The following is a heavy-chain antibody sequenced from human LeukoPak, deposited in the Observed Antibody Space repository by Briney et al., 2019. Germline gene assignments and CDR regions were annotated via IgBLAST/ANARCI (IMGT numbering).Heavy chain of an antibody. V-gene: IGHV4-38-2*02. CDR3: ARGRKYISGYRVTELGSGYLDY. CDR1: GYSISGGYY. Sequence: SETLSLTCTVSGYSISGGYYWGWIRQPPGEGLEWIGSIYHSGRTFYNPSLKSRVTISVDTSKNQFSLKLNSVTAADTAVYYCARGRKYISGYRVTELGSGYLDYWGQGTLVTVSS. J-gene: IGHJ4*02. CDR2: IYHSGRT. D-gene: IGHD5-18*01.